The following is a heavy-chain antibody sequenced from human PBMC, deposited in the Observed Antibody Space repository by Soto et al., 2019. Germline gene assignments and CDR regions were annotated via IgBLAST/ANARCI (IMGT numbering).Heavy chain of an antibody. Sequence: EVQLLESGGGLVQPGGSLRLSCAASGFTFSSYAMSWVRQAPGKGLEWVSAISGSGGSTYYADSVKGRFTISRDNSKNTLYLQMNSLRAEDTAVYYCAKEGAGYDSSGYYEDYWGQGTLVTVSS. J-gene: IGHJ4*02. CDR2: ISGSGGST. D-gene: IGHD3-22*01. CDR3: AKEGAGYDSSGYYEDY. CDR1: GFTFSSYA. V-gene: IGHV3-23*01.